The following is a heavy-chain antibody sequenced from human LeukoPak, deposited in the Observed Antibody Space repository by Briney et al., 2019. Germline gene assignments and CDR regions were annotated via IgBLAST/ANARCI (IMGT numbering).Heavy chain of an antibody. CDR3: AKGGGLYYYDSSGYRENERLDY. D-gene: IGHD3-22*01. Sequence: PGGSLRLSCAASGFTFSSYGMHWVRQAPGKGLEWVAVISYDGSNKYYADSVKGRFTISRDNSKNTLYLQMNSLRAEDTAVYYCAKGGGLYYYDSSGYRENERLDYWGQGTLVTVSS. V-gene: IGHV3-30*18. CDR2: ISYDGSNK. CDR1: GFTFSSYG. J-gene: IGHJ4*02.